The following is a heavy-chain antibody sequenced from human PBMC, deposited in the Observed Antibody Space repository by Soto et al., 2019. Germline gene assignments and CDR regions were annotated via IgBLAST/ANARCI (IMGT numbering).Heavy chain of an antibody. CDR3: ARDTLLWFGETNLYYYYYYGMDV. Sequence: QVQLVESGGGVVQPGRSLRLSCAASGFTFSSYAMHWVRQAPDKGLEWVAVISYDGSNKYYADSVKGRFTISRDNSKNTLYLQMNSLRAEDTAVYYCARDTLLWFGETNLYYYYYYGMDVWGQGTTVTVSS. V-gene: IGHV3-30-3*01. CDR2: ISYDGSNK. CDR1: GFTFSSYA. J-gene: IGHJ6*02. D-gene: IGHD3-10*01.